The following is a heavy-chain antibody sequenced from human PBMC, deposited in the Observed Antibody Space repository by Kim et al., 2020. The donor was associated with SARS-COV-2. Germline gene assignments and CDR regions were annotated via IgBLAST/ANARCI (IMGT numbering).Heavy chain of an antibody. J-gene: IGHJ4*02. V-gene: IGHV1-18*04. CDR2: ISAHNGNT. D-gene: IGHD3-9*01. CDR3: AREGGPVLRFFDWLGFFDY. Sequence: ASVKVSCKTSGFTFTSYGFAWVRQAPGQGLEWMGWISAHNGNTNYVQKYQGRVTMTTDTATSTAYMELRSLRPDDTAMYYCAREGGPVLRFFDWLGFFDYWGQGTLVTVSS. CDR1: GFTFTSYG.